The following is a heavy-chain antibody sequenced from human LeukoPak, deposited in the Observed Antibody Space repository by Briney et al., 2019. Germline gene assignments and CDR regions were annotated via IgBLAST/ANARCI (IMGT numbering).Heavy chain of an antibody. CDR2: IYYSGST. V-gene: IGHV4-61*05. CDR1: GGSISSSSYY. D-gene: IGHD1-26*01. Sequence: SETLSLTCTVSGGSISSSSYYWGWIRQPPGKGLEWIGYIYYSGSTNYNPSLKSRVTISVDTSKNQFSLKLSSVTAADTAVYYCARATNSGSYYYYYYGMDVWGQGTTVTVSS. J-gene: IGHJ6*02. CDR3: ARATNSGSYYYYYYGMDV.